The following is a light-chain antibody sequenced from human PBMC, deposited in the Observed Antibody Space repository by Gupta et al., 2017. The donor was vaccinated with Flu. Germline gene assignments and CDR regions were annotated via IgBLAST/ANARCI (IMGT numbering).Light chain of an antibody. J-gene: IGKJ5*01. Sequence: PPSLSASVGDRVTITCQASQAIGGFINWYQQKPGQAPKLLIYEASKVETGVPSRFSGNGSARXFYFTVXSLQPEDLATYYCQQEYNVSMTFGXGTRLKIK. V-gene: IGKV1-33*01. CDR3: QQEYNVSMT. CDR1: QAIGGF. CDR2: EAS.